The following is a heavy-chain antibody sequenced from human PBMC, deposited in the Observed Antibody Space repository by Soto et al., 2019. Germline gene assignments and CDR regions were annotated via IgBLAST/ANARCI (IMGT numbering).Heavy chain of an antibody. Sequence: ASVKVSCKASGYTFTSYGISWVRQAPGQGLEWMGWISAYNGNTNYAQKLQGRVTMTTDTSTSTAYMELRSLRSDDTAVYYCARALGFWSGSLSWFDPWGQGTLVTVSS. V-gene: IGHV1-18*01. CDR3: ARALGFWSGSLSWFDP. J-gene: IGHJ5*02. CDR1: GYTFTSYG. D-gene: IGHD3-3*01. CDR2: ISAYNGNT.